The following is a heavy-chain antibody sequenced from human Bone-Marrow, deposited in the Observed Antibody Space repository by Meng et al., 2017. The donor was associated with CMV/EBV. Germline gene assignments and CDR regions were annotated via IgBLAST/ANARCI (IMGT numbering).Heavy chain of an antibody. CDR3: ARDLWGYNFGDY. CDR2: ISGSGGST. CDR1: GFTFSSYW. Sequence: GGSLRLSCAASGFTFSSYWMSWVRQAPGKGLEWVSAISGSGGSTYYADSVKGRFTISRDNAKNTLYLQMNSLRAEDTAVYYCARDLWGYNFGDYWGHGTLVTVSS. D-gene: IGHD5-18*01. J-gene: IGHJ4*01. V-gene: IGHV3-23*01.